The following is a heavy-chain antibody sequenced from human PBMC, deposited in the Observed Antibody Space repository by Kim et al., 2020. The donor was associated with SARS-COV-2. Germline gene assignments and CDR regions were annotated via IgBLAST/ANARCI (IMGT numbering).Heavy chain of an antibody. CDR1: GYTFTGYY. Sequence: ASVKVSCKASGYTFTGYYMHWVRQAPGQGLGWMGWINPNSGGTNYAQKFQGRVTMTRDTSISTAYMELSRLRSDDTAVYYCARDLRYYDFSGWFDPWGQGTLVTVSS. D-gene: IGHD3-3*01. J-gene: IGHJ5*02. CDR2: INPNSGGT. V-gene: IGHV1-2*02. CDR3: ARDLRYYDFSGWFDP.